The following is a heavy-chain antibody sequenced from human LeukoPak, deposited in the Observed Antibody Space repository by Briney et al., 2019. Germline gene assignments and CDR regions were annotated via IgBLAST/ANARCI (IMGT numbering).Heavy chain of an antibody. CDR3: TTDHLVFPQRNKIVVRYFDY. CDR2: FSGTSTLT. D-gene: IGHD3-22*01. V-gene: IGHV3-23*01. J-gene: IGHJ4*02. CDR1: GFDFSHYG. Sequence: PGGSLRLSCAASGFDFSHYGMSWVRQSPGKGLEWVSTFSGTSTLTYYADSVKGRFTISRGDSKNVLYLQMNSLRDEDTAVYYCTTDHLVFPQRNKIVVRYFDYWGQGTLVTVSS.